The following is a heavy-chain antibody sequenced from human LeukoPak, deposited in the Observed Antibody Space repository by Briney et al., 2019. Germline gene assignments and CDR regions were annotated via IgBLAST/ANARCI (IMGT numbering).Heavy chain of an antibody. CDR3: ARQNDFRLDY. CDR2: IYPGDSDT. V-gene: IGHV5-51*01. D-gene: IGHD3-3*01. J-gene: IGHJ4*02. Sequence: GASLRISCKGSGYTFSSYWIGWVRQMPGKGLEWMGIIYPGDSDTRYSPSLQGQVTISVDTSIGTAYLQWSSLKASDTAIYYCARQNDFRLDYWGQGTLVTVSS. CDR1: GYTFSSYW.